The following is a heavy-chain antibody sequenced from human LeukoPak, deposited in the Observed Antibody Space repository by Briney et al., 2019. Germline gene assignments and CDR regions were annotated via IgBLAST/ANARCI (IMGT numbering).Heavy chain of an antibody. J-gene: IGHJ4*02. Sequence: GQSLTLSCAASGFTISTYAMTWVRQAPGKGLEWVSAISGSDGSTYYADSVKGRFTISRDNSKNTLYVQMNSLRADDTAVYYCAKGSSYTSGWYVGWGQGTLVTVSS. CDR1: GFTISTYA. CDR3: AKGSSYTSGWYVG. CDR2: ISGSDGST. V-gene: IGHV3-23*01. D-gene: IGHD6-19*01.